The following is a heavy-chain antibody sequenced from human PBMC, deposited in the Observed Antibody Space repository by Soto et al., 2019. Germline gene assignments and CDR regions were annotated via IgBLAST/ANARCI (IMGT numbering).Heavy chain of an antibody. CDR3: ARDTFWSGTPGDS. CDR2: INSDGSST. Sequence: LRLSCAAPGFTFSSYWMHWVRQAPGKGLVWVSRINSDGSSTSYADSVKGRFTISRDNAKNTLFLQMNSLRTEGTAVFYCARDTFWSGTPGDSWGQGTLVTVSS. CDR1: GFTFSSYW. V-gene: IGHV3-74*01. J-gene: IGHJ4*02. D-gene: IGHD3-3*01.